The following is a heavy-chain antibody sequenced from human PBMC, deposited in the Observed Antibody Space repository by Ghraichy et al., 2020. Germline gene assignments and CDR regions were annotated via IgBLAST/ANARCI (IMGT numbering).Heavy chain of an antibody. CDR2: TYYSGNT. CDR1: GGSISSSSYY. CDR3: ASGDGYNIFMGLDYFDY. Sequence: SETLSLTCTVSGGSISSSSYYWGWIRQPPGKGLEWIGSTYYSGNTYYNPSLKSRVTISVDTSKNQFSLKVSSVTAADTAVYYCASGDGYNIFMGLDYFDYWGQGTLVTVSS. J-gene: IGHJ4*02. D-gene: IGHD5-24*01. V-gene: IGHV4-39*01.